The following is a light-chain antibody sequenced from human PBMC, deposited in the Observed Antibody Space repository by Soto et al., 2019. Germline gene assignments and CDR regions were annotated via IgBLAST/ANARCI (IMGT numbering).Light chain of an antibody. V-gene: IGKV3-11*01. CDR2: DAS. Sequence: EIVLTQSPATLSLSPGERATLSCRASQSVSSFLAWYQQKPGQALRLLIYDASSRATGIPARFSGSGSGTDFTLTISSLEPEDFAVYYCQQRSNWPVTFGQGTRVEIK. J-gene: IGKJ1*01. CDR1: QSVSSF. CDR3: QQRSNWPVT.